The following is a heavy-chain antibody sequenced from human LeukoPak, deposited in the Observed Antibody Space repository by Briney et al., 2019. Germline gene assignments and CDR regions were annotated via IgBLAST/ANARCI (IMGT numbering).Heavy chain of an antibody. V-gene: IGHV4-39*07. D-gene: IGHD2-2*01. CDR3: ARGEQFVVVPAAMRGDYFDY. J-gene: IGHJ4*02. Sequence: PSETLSLTCTVSGGSISSSSYYWGWIRQPPGKGLEWIGSIYYSGSTYYNPSLKSRVTISVDTSKNQFSLKLSSVTAADTAVYYCARGEQFVVVPAAMRGDYFDYWGQGTLVTVSS. CDR2: IYYSGST. CDR1: GGSISSSSYY.